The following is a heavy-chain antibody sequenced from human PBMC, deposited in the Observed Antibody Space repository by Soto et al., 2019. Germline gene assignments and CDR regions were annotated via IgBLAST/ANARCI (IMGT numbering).Heavy chain of an antibody. CDR2: INSDGSTI. D-gene: IGHD3-10*01. V-gene: IGHV3-74*01. Sequence: APGKGLVWVSHINSDGSTIVYADSVKGRFTISRDNAKNTLYLQMSSLRVEDTAIYFCVRDRGYPDSFDVWGPGTMVTVSS. CDR3: VRDRGYPDSFDV. J-gene: IGHJ3*01.